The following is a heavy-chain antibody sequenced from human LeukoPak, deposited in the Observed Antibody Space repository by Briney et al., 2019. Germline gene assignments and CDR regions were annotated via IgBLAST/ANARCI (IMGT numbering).Heavy chain of an antibody. CDR3: AAGMSIAAHSFDY. D-gene: IGHD6-6*01. Sequence: ASVKVSCKVSGYTLTELSMHWVRQAPGKGLEWMGGFDPEDGETIYAQKFQGRVTMTEDTSTDTAYMERSSLRSEDTAVYYCAAGMSIAAHSFDYWGQGTPVTVSS. CDR1: GYTLTELS. CDR2: FDPEDGET. J-gene: IGHJ4*02. V-gene: IGHV1-24*01.